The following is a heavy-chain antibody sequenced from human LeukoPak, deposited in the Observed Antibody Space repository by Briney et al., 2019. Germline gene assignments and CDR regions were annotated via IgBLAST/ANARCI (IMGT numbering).Heavy chain of an antibody. CDR2: IYTSGST. CDR3: ARDVGYCSGGSCYDGWFDP. V-gene: IGHV4-4*07. J-gene: IGHJ5*02. CDR1: GFTFSSYA. D-gene: IGHD2-15*01. Sequence: PGGSLRLSCAASGFTFSSYAMSWIRQPAGKGLEWIGRIYTSGSTNYNPSLKSRVTMSVDTSKNQFSLKLSSVTAADTAVYYCARDVGYCSGGSCYDGWFDPWGQGTLVTVSS.